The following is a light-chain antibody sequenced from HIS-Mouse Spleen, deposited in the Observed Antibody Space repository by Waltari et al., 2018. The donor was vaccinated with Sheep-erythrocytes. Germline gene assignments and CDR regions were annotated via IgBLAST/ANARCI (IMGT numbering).Light chain of an antibody. J-gene: IGKJ4*01. V-gene: IGKV3-20*01. Sequence: EIVLTQSPGTLSLSPGERATLSCRASQSVSSSYLACYQQKPGQATRPLIYGASSRATGIPDRFSGSGSGTDFTLTISRLEPEDFAVYYCQQYGSSPLTFGGGTKVEIK. CDR1: QSVSSSY. CDR3: QQYGSSPLT. CDR2: GAS.